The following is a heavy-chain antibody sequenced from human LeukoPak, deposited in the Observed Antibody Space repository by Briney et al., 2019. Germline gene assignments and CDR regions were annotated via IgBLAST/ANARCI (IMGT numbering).Heavy chain of an antibody. CDR1: GFTISNYA. D-gene: IGHD6-13*01. CDR3: ARTANFAAGYYIDY. J-gene: IGHJ4*02. Sequence: GGSLRLSCAASGFTISNYAMSWVRQAPGRGLEWVSSISGSSRHKYYADSVKGRFTISRDNAKNSLYLQMNSLRAEDTAVYYCARTANFAAGYYIDYWGQGTLVTVSS. V-gene: IGHV3-21*01. CDR2: ISGSSRHK.